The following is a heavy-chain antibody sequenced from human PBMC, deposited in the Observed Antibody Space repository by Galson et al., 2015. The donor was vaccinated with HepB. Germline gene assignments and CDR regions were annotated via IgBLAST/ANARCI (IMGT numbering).Heavy chain of an antibody. J-gene: IGHJ6*02. D-gene: IGHD3-22*01. CDR2: IIPIFGTA. CDR1: GGTFSSYA. V-gene: IGHV1-69*13. CDR3: ARDRYYDSSGYYHYYYYGMDV. Sequence: SVKVSCKASGGTFSSYAISWVRQAPGQGLEWMGGIIPIFGTANYAQKFQGRVTITADESTSTAYMELSSLRSEDTAVYYCARDRYYDSSGYYHYYYYGMDVSGQGTTVTVSS.